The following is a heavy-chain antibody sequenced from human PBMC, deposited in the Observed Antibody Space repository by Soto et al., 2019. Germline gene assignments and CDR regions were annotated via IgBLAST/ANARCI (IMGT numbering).Heavy chain of an antibody. CDR1: GFTFSTYA. D-gene: IGHD1-7*01. CDR2: ISANGQGI. J-gene: IGHJ4*02. Sequence: GVSLRLSCAASGFTFSTYALSWVRQAPGKGLEWVSAISANGQGIYYADSVRGRFTISRDNSKNTIFLHMDSLRAEDTAVYYCAKDRNYPRDQFHYWGEGTLVTVSS. V-gene: IGHV3-23*01. CDR3: AKDRNYPRDQFHY.